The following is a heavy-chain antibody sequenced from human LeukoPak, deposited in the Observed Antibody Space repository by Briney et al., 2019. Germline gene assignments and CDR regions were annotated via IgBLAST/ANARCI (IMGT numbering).Heavy chain of an antibody. CDR1: AGSISGYY. Sequence: SETLSLTCTVSAGSISGYYWSWIRQPAGKGLEWIGRIYTSGSPNYNPSLKSRVTVSVDTSKNRFSLNLSSVTAADTAVYYCARDRPGGSSLDYWGQGILVTVSS. J-gene: IGHJ4*02. D-gene: IGHD6-13*01. V-gene: IGHV4-4*07. CDR3: ARDRPGGSSLDY. CDR2: IYTSGSP.